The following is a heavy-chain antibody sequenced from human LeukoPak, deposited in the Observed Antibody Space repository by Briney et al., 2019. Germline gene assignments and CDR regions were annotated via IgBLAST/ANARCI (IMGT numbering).Heavy chain of an antibody. V-gene: IGHV3-23*01. CDR3: AKVMFGGVIIVFDY. J-gene: IGHJ4*02. D-gene: IGHD3-16*02. Sequence: PGGSLRLSCAASRFTFSTYSMNWVRQAPGKGLEWVSLISDSGGSTHYADSVRGRFTISRDNSKNTLYLQMNSLRAEDTALYYCAKVMFGGVIIVFDYWGQGTLVSVSS. CDR1: RFTFSTYS. CDR2: ISDSGGST.